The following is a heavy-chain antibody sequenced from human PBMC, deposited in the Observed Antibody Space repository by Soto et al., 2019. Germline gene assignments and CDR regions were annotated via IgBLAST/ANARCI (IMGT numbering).Heavy chain of an antibody. CDR2: VSDTGGTT. D-gene: IGHD2-21*01. Sequence: EVQQLESGGGLVQPGGSLRLSCAASGFTFSNYAMNWVRQAPGKGLEWVSGVSDTGGTTYYADSVKGRFTISRDNSKNTLYSQMHSLSAVDTAVSHCAKRAGSDSVRYWGQGTLVTVSP. CDR1: GFTFSNYA. J-gene: IGHJ4*02. CDR3: AKRAGSDSVRY. V-gene: IGHV3-23*01.